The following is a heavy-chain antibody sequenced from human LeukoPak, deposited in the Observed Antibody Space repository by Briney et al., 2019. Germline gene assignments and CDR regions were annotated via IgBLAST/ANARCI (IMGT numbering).Heavy chain of an antibody. CDR2: IGSGDT. CDR3: AKKPLGDQPLDY. V-gene: IGHV3-23*01. D-gene: IGHD3-16*01. CDR1: GCIFSSYA. J-gene: IGHJ4*02. Sequence: GGSLRLSCVGSGCIFSSYAMTWVRQAPGKGLEWVSVIGSGDTYYADSVKGRFTISRDNSKNTLYLQMNSLSADDTAVYYCAKKPLGDQPLDYWGQGTLVTVSS.